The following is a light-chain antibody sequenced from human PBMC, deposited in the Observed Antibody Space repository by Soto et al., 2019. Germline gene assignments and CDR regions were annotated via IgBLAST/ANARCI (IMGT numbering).Light chain of an antibody. V-gene: IGKV3-15*01. CDR1: QNVGSN. CDR2: GAS. CDR3: QQYINWPRT. Sequence: ERAMTQSPATLSVSPGERATLSCRASQNVGSNLAWYQQRPGQAPRLLIFGASTRATGIPARFSGSGSGTEFTLTISSLQSEDFAVYYCQQYINWPRTFGQGTKVDIK. J-gene: IGKJ1*01.